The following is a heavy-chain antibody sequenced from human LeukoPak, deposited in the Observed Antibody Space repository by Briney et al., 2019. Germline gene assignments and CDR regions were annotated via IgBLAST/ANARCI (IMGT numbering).Heavy chain of an antibody. CDR1: VGSLSSYY. CDR2: IYYSGST. V-gene: IGHV4-59*01. CDR3: ARGPSGYPSLYFQH. D-gene: IGHD3-22*01. Sequence: SETLSLTCTLSVGSLSSYYWSCIRHPPGKGVEWMGYIYYSGSTNYNPPLKSRVTIPVDKSKNQFSLRLSSVPAAGTDVYYCARGPSGYPSLYFQHWGQGTLVTVSS. J-gene: IGHJ1*01.